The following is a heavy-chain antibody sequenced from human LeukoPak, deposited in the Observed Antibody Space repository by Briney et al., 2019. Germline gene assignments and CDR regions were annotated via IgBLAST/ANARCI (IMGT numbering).Heavy chain of an antibody. V-gene: IGHV1-69*05. D-gene: IGHD6-19*01. CDR3: ARGVAVAVTFDY. CDR2: IIPIFGTA. CDR1: GGTFSSYA. Sequence: SVKVSCKASGGTFSSYAISWVRQAPGQGLEWVGRIIPIFGTANYAQKFQDRVTITTDESTSTAYMELSSLRSEDTAVYYCARGVAVAVTFDYWGQGTLVTVSS. J-gene: IGHJ4*02.